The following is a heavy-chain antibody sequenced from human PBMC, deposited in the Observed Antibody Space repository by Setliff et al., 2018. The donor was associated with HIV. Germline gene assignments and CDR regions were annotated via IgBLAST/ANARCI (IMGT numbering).Heavy chain of an antibody. J-gene: IGHJ4*02. CDR2: INVGNGDT. V-gene: IGHV1-3*01. CDR3: ARGVAVPHEIYFDY. D-gene: IGHD1-1*01. CDR1: GYTFTTYS. Sequence: ASVKVSCKPSGYTFTTYSMHWVRQAPGHSLEWMGWINVGNGDTKYSQELQGRITITRDTSANTAYMELSSLRSDDTAVYFCARGVAVPHEIYFDYWGQGTLVTVSS.